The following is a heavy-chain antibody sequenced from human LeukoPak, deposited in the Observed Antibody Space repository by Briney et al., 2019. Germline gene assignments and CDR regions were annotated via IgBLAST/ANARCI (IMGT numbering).Heavy chain of an antibody. J-gene: IGHJ3*02. CDR1: GFTFSSYG. D-gene: IGHD3-22*01. V-gene: IGHV3-33*06. CDR3: AKDFSSGYPLGAFDI. Sequence: PGGSLRLSCAASGFTFSSYGMHWVRQAPGKGLEWVAVIWYDGSNKYYADSVKGRFTISRDNSKNTLYLQMNSLRAEDTAVYYCAKDFSSGYPLGAFDIWGQGTMVTVSS. CDR2: IWYDGSNK.